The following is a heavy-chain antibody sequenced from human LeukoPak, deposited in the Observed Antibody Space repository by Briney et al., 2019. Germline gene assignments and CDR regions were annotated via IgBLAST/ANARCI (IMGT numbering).Heavy chain of an antibody. D-gene: IGHD1-26*01. CDR2: INHSGSA. CDR3: ARYIVSYPHDAFDI. V-gene: IGHV4-34*01. J-gene: IGHJ3*02. Sequence: SETLSLTCAVYGGSFSGYYWSWIRQPPGKGLEWIGEINHSGSANYNPSLKSRVTILLDMSKNQFSLKLSSVTAADTAFYYCARYIVSYPHDAFDIWGQGTMVTVSS. CDR1: GGSFSGYY.